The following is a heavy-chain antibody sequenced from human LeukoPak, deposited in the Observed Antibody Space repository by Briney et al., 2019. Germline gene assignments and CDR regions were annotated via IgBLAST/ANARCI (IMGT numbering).Heavy chain of an antibody. Sequence: PGRSLRLSCAASGFTVSSNYTSWVRQAPGKGLEWVSLIYTGGTTYYADSVKGRFTISRDNSKNTLYLHMNSLRAEDTAVYYCARAQIGTAPLYFAHWGQETLVTVSS. CDR1: GFTVSSNY. D-gene: IGHD1-1*01. CDR3: ARAQIGTAPLYFAH. J-gene: IGHJ4*02. V-gene: IGHV3-66*01. CDR2: IYTGGTT.